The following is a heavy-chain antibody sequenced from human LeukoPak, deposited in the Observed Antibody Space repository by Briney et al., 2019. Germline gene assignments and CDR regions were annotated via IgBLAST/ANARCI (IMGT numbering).Heavy chain of an antibody. CDR3: ARRIPPPYYFDY. V-gene: IGHV4-34*01. D-gene: IGHD5-18*01. Sequence: PETLSLTCAVYGGSFSGYYWSWIRQPPGKGLEWIGEINHSGSTNYNPSLKSRVTISVDTSKNQFSLKLSSVTAADTAVYYCARRIPPPYYFDYWGQGTLVTVSS. CDR1: GGSFSGYY. J-gene: IGHJ4*02. CDR2: INHSGST.